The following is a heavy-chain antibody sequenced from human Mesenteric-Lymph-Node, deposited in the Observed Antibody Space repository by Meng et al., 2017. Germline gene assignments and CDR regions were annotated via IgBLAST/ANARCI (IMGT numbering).Heavy chain of an antibody. D-gene: IGHD3-22*01. V-gene: IGHV2-5*02. CDR1: GSSLSTRGVG. Sequence: TWKESGPTLVKPTHTLTLTCPFAGSSLSTRGVGVGWIRQPPGKALEWLALIYWDDDKRYSPSLKSRLTITKDTSKNQVVLTMTNMDPVDTATYYCAHRTAYDSKFDYWGQGTLVTVSS. J-gene: IGHJ4*02. CDR2: IYWDDDK. CDR3: AHRTAYDSKFDY.